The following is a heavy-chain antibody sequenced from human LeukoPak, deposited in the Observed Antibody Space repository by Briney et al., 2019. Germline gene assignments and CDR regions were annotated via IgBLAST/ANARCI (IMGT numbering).Heavy chain of an antibody. V-gene: IGHV3-53*01. CDR1: GFTVSSNY. D-gene: IGHD3-22*01. CDR2: IYSGGST. J-gene: IGHJ4*02. Sequence: GGSLRLSCAASGFTVSSNYMSWVRQAPGKGLEWVSVIYSGGSTYYADSVKGRFTISRDNAKNTVYLQMNSLRAGDTAVYYCARVRRYYYDSSGYYYDYWGQGTLVTVSS. CDR3: ARVRRYYYDSSGYYYDY.